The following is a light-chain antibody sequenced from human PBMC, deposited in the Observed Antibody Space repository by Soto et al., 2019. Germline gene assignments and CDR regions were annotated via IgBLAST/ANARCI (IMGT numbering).Light chain of an antibody. CDR3: SSYISSSTLV. CDR1: SSDVGGYNY. CDR2: EVS. J-gene: IGLJ2*01. V-gene: IGLV2-14*01. Sequence: QSALTQPASVSGSPRQSITISCTGTSSDVGGYNYVSWYQQHPGKAPKVMIYEVSNRPSGVSNRFSGSKSGNMASLTISGLQAEDEADYYCSSYISSSTLVFGGGTKLTVL.